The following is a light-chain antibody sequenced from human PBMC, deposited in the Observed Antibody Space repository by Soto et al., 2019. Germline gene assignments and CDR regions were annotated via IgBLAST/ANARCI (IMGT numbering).Light chain of an antibody. CDR1: QSVSSSY. CDR2: GAS. Sequence: ENVLTQSPGTLSLSPGGRATLSCRASQSVSSSYLTWYQQKPGQAPRLLIYGASSRATGVPDRFSGSGSETDFTLTISRLEPEDFAVYYCQQYGSSPWTFGQGTKVDIK. J-gene: IGKJ1*01. CDR3: QQYGSSPWT. V-gene: IGKV3-20*01.